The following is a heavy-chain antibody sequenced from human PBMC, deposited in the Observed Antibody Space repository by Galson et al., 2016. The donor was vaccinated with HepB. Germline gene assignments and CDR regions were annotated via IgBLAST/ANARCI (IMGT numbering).Heavy chain of an antibody. CDR2: ISGSGGGT. D-gene: IGHD3-16*01. CDR1: GFAFRTYG. Sequence: SLRLSCAASGFAFRTYGMSWVRQAPGRGLEWLSGISGSGGGTYYVDSVKGRFTISRDTSKNILYLQLNSLRADDTAIYYCATAGLGTFDCLDNWGQGTAVTVSS. J-gene: IGHJ4*02. V-gene: IGHV3-23*01. CDR3: ATAGLGTFDCLDN.